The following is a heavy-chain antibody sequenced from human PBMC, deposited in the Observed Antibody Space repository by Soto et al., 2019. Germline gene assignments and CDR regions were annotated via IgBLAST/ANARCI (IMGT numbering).Heavy chain of an antibody. D-gene: IGHD2-15*01. CDR2: IIPILGTA. J-gene: IGHJ6*02. V-gene: IGHV1-69*13. CDR1: GGTFRSYA. Sequence: AVKVSCKGCGGTFRSYAISWVRQAPGQGRAGMGGIIPILGTANYVQKFLGRVTITATESTSTAYMELSRMRCEETAVYYCASDHCSGGSCSSYGMDFWGQGTTVTVSS. CDR3: ASDHCSGGSCSSYGMDF.